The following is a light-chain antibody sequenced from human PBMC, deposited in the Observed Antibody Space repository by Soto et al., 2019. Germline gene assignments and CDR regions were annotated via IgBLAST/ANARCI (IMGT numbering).Light chain of an antibody. CDR3: QQYYNTPYT. J-gene: IGKJ2*01. V-gene: IGKV4-1*01. CDR1: QSGLHSPNDKNY. CDR2: WAS. Sequence: DIVMTQSPDSLAVSLGERATINCKSSQSGLHSPNDKNYLAWYQQKPGQPPKLLIYWASMRESGVPDRFSGSGSGTDFTLTISSLQAEDVAVYYCQQYYNTPYTFGQGTKLEIK.